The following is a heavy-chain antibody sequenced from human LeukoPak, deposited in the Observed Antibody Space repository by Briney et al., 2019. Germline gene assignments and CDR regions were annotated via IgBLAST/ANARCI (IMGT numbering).Heavy chain of an antibody. D-gene: IGHD7-27*01. CDR1: GGPFSGHY. Sequence: PSETLSLTCAVYGGPFSGHYWNWIRQPPGKGLEWIGEINHNGYTNYNPSLESRVTISVDTSKNQFSLKVYSLTAADTAVYFCARAGTGDRSAVFDYWGQEILVTVSS. V-gene: IGHV4-34*01. J-gene: IGHJ4*02. CDR3: ARAGTGDRSAVFDY. CDR2: INHNGYT.